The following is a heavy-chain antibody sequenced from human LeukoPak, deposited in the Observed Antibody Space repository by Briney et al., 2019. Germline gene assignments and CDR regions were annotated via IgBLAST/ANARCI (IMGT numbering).Heavy chain of an antibody. CDR2: IYYSGST. Sequence: SETLSLTCTVSGGSISSCYWSWIRQPPGKGLEWIGYIYYSGSTNYNPSLKSRVTTSVDTSKNQFSLKLSSVTAADTAVYYCATDDGITGTTFDYWGQGTLVTVSS. CDR3: ATDDGITGTTFDY. D-gene: IGHD1-20*01. J-gene: IGHJ4*02. CDR1: GGSISSCY. V-gene: IGHV4-59*01.